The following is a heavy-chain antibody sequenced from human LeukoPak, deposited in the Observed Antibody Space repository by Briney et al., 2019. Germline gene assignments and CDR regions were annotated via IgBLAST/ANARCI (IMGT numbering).Heavy chain of an antibody. CDR1: GFTFSTYG. CDR2: IWYDGSIE. D-gene: IGHD2-15*01. CDR3: ARDQLYCSGGICYFDY. Sequence: PGGSLRLSCAASGFTFSTYGMHWVRQAPGEGLEWVAVIWYDGSIEYYADSVKGRFTISRDNSENTLYLQMNGLRTEDTAVYYCARDQLYCSGGICYFDYWGQGTLVTVSS. J-gene: IGHJ4*02. V-gene: IGHV3-33*01.